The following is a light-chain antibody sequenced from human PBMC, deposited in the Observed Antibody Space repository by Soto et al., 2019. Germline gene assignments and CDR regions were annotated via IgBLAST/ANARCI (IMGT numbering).Light chain of an antibody. CDR1: QTISSW. Sequence: DIQMTQSPSTLSGSVGERVTITCRASQTISSWLAWYQQKPGKAPKLLIYKASTLKSGVPSRFSGSGSLTEFTLTISSLQPDDFATYYCQHYNSYSEAFGQGTKVELK. CDR2: KAS. V-gene: IGKV1-5*03. J-gene: IGKJ1*01. CDR3: QHYNSYSEA.